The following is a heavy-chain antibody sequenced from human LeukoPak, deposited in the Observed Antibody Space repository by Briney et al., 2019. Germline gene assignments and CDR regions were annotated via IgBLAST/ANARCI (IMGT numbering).Heavy chain of an antibody. Sequence: PGRSLRLSCAASGFTFSSYGMHWVREAPGKGLEWVAVIWYDGSNKYYADSVKGAFTISRDNSKNTLYLQMNSLRAEDTAVYYCARDGSWEALKGAFDIWGQGTMVTVSS. CDR3: ARDGSWEALKGAFDI. V-gene: IGHV3-33*01. CDR1: GFTFSSYG. CDR2: IWYDGSNK. J-gene: IGHJ3*02. D-gene: IGHD1-26*01.